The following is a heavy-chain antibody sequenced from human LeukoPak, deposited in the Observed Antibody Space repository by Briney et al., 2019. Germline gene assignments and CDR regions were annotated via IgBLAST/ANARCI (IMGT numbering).Heavy chain of an antibody. CDR1: GGSISSYY. V-gene: IGHV4-59*08. D-gene: IGHD3-9*01. J-gene: IGHJ3*02. CDR3: ARQIPQYYDILSHQAFDI. CDR2: IYYSGST. Sequence: SETLSLTCTVSGGSISSYYWSWIRQPPGKGLEWIGYIYYSGSTNYNPSLKSRVTISVDTSKNQFSLKLSSVTAADTAVYYCARQIPQYYDILSHQAFDIWGQGTMVTVSS.